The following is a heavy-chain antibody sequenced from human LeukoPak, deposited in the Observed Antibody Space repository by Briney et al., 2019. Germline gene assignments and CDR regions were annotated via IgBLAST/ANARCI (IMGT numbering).Heavy chain of an antibody. Sequence: GGSLRLSCAASGFAFSDYYMSWVRQAPGKGLEWFSYISGSSGYINYADSVKGRFTISRDNARNSLYLQMNSLRAEDTAVYYCARSPYYAGAFVDYWGQGTLVTVSS. V-gene: IGHV3-11*06. J-gene: IGHJ4*02. CDR3: ARSPYYAGAFVDY. CDR1: GFAFSDYY. CDR2: ISGSSGYI. D-gene: IGHD4-23*01.